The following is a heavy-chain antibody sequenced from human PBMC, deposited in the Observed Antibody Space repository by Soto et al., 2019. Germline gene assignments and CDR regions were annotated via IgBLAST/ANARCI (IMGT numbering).Heavy chain of an antibody. Sequence: ASVKVSCKASGYTFTSYGISWVRQAPGQGPEWMGWISGYNGNTNYAQKLQGRVTMTTDTSTSTAYMELRSLRTDDTAVYYCGRAYDFWSGYYNFDYWGQGTPVTVSS. CDR2: ISGYNGNT. J-gene: IGHJ4*02. CDR3: GRAYDFWSGYYNFDY. CDR1: GYTFTSYG. V-gene: IGHV1-18*01. D-gene: IGHD3-3*01.